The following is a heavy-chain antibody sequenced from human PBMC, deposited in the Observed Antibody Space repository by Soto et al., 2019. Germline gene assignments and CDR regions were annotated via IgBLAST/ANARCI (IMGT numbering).Heavy chain of an antibody. J-gene: IGHJ4*02. D-gene: IGHD3-9*01. CDR2: IDPSDSYT. CDR3: ARTGDILTGYYSY. Sequence: GESLKISCNGSGYSFTSYWISWVRQMPGKGLEWMGRIDPSDSYTNYSPSFQGHVTISADKSISTAYLQWSSLKASDTAMYYCARTGDILTGYYSYWGQGTPVTVSS. V-gene: IGHV5-10-1*01. CDR1: GYSFTSYW.